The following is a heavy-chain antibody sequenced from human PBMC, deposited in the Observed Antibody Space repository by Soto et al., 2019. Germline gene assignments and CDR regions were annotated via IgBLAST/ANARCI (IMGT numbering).Heavy chain of an antibody. V-gene: IGHV1-3*01. CDR3: ARDLGSGSDGVCLDI. CDR1: GYTFTSYV. CDR2: INAGNGNT. Sequence: QVQLVQSGAEVKKPGASVKVSCKASGYTFTSYVMHWVRQAPGQRLEWMGWINAGNGNTKYSQRFQGRVTITRDTSASTAYIELSSLRSEDTAVYYCARDLGSGSDGVCLDIWGQGTLVTVS. J-gene: IGHJ5*02. D-gene: IGHD2-8*01.